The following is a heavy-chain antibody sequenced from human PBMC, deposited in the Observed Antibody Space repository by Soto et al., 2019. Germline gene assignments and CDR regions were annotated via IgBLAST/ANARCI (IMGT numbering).Heavy chain of an antibody. J-gene: IGHJ4*02. D-gene: IGHD6-19*01. V-gene: IGHV1-3*05. CDR1: GYTFTGYA. Sequence: QVQLVQSVAEEKKPGASVKVSCKASGYTFTGYAMHLVRQARGQRLEWMGWVNAGNGNTKYSQKFQGRVTITSDTSASTAYMELSSLGSEDTAVYYCARAVAVAADFDYWGQGTLVTVSS. CDR2: VNAGNGNT. CDR3: ARAVAVAADFDY.